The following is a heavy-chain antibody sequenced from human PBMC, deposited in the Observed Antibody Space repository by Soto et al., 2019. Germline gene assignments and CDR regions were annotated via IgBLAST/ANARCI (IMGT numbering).Heavy chain of an antibody. J-gene: IGHJ5*02. CDR1: GGSFSGYY. CDR2: INHSGST. D-gene: IGHD6-19*01. V-gene: IGHV4-34*01. CDR3: ARRRLQWLANWFDP. Sequence: SETLSLTCAVYGGSFSGYYWSWIRQPPGKGLEWIGEINHSGSTNYNPSLKSRVTISVDTSKNQFSLKLSSVTAADTAVYYCARRRLQWLANWFDPWGQGTLVTVSS.